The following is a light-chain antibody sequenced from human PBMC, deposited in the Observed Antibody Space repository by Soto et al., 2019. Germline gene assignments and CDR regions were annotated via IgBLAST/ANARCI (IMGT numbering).Light chain of an antibody. CDR3: QQYGNSPIT. CDR2: GTS. J-gene: IGKJ5*01. V-gene: IGKV3-20*01. CDR1: ERIYSAY. Sequence: QSPTTLSLTPRESAPLSCRASERIYSAYLGWYQQKPGQAPRLLIYGTSSRATGIPDRFSGSGSGTDFTLTISRLEPEDFAVYYCQQYGNSPITFGQRTRLEI.